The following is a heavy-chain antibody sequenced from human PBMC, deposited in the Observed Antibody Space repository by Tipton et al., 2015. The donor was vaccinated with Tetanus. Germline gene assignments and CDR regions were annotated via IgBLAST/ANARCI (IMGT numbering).Heavy chain of an antibody. Sequence: GLVKPSETLSLTCIVSGGSLRSGDHYWSWIRQPPGKGLEWLAYISSSGSTNSNYFLKSRITISRDTSKNQFSLKLASVTAADTAVYYCASRGYSGRRQIEDYWGQGTLVTVSS. D-gene: IGHD5-12*01. CDR1: GGSLRSGDHY. CDR3: ASRGYSGRRQIEDY. CDR2: ISSSGST. J-gene: IGHJ4*02. V-gene: IGHV4-61*08.